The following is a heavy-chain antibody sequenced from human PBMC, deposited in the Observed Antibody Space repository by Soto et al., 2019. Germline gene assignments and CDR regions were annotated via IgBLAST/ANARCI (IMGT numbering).Heavy chain of an antibody. Sequence: EVQLVESGGGLVQPGESLRLSCAASGFTFSSYWMHWVRQAPGKGLGWVSRINSDGSSTSYAGSVKGRFTISRDNAKNTLYLLMNSLRAEDTAVYYCVRTSLVVAAATREDYWGQGTLVTVSS. CDR1: GFTFSSYW. CDR3: VRTSLVVAAATREDY. D-gene: IGHD2-15*01. V-gene: IGHV3-74*01. J-gene: IGHJ4*02. CDR2: INSDGSST.